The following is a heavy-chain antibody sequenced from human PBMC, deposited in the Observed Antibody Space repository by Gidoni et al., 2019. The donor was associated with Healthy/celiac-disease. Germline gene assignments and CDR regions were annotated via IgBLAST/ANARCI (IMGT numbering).Heavy chain of an antibody. CDR2: IYSGGST. J-gene: IGHJ4*02. CDR1: GFTVSSNY. D-gene: IGHD6-19*01. CDR3: ARGSEQWLATFDY. Sequence: EVQLVESGGGLIQPGGSLRLSCAASGFTVSSNYMSWVRQAPGKGLEWVSVIYSGGSTYYADSVKGRFTISRDNSKNTLYLQMNSLRAEDTAVYYCARGSEQWLATFDYWGQGTLVTVSS. V-gene: IGHV3-53*01.